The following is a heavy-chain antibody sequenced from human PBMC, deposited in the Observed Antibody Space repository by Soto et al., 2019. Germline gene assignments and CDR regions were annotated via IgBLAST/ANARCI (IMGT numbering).Heavy chain of an antibody. V-gene: IGHV3-48*01. J-gene: IGHJ4*02. Sequence: EVQLVESGGGLVQPGGSLRLSCAASGFTFSSYSINWVRHAPGKGLAWVSYISSSSGTIYYADSVKGRFTISRDIASNSLYLQMNSLRAEDTAVYYCARDAPPDDYWGQGTLVTVSS. CDR2: ISSSSGTI. CDR3: ARDAPPDDY. CDR1: GFTFSSYS.